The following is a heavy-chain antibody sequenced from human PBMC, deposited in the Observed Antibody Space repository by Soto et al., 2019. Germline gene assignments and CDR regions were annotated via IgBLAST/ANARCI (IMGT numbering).Heavy chain of an antibody. D-gene: IGHD2-15*01. CDR1: GGSISSGGYY. V-gene: IGHV4-31*03. Sequence: QVQLQESGPGLVKPSQTLSLTCTVSGGSISSGGYYWSWIRQHPGKGLEWIGYIYYSGSTYYNPSLKRRVTISVDTSKNQFSLKLSSVTAADTAVYYCATLGYCSGGSCLEYFQHWGQGTLVTVSS. CDR3: ATLGYCSGGSCLEYFQH. CDR2: IYYSGST. J-gene: IGHJ1*01.